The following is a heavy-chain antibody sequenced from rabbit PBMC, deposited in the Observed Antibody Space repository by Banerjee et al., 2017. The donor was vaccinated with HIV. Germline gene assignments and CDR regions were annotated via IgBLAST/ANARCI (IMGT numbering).Heavy chain of an antibody. Sequence: QSLEESGGDLVQPGASLTLTCTASGVSFSNYNFMCWVRQAPGKGLEWIACIDTGSRDFTYYASWAKGRFTFSKTSSTTVTLQVTSLTAADTATYFCARDLPGVIGWNFGWWGPGTLVTVS. CDR1: GVSFSNYNF. CDR3: ARDLPGVIGWNFGW. V-gene: IGHV1S40*01. J-gene: IGHJ4*01. CDR2: IDTGSRDFT. D-gene: IGHD1-1*01.